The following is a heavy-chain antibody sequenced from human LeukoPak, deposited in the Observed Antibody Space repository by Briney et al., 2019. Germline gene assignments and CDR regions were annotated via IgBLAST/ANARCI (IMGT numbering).Heavy chain of an antibody. CDR3: ARGGYYGSGNDFRFDP. CDR1: GGPIRTYQ. CDR2: IHYSGSA. D-gene: IGHD3-10*01. V-gene: IGHV4-59*01. J-gene: IGHJ5*02. Sequence: PSETLSLTCTVSGGPIRTYQWSWIRQPPGKGLEWIGNIHYSGSANYNPSLKSRVIISVDTSKNQFSLKLSPVTAADTAVYYCARGGYYGSGNDFRFDPWGQGTLVTVSS.